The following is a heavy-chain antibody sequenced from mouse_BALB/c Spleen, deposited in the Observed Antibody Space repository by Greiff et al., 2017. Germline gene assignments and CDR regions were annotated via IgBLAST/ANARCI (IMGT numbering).Heavy chain of an antibody. V-gene: IGHV5-9-3*01. J-gene: IGHJ2*01. CDR3: ARLDRYDVGFDY. D-gene: IGHD2-14*01. Sequence: DVKLVESGGGLVKPGGSLKLSCAASGFTFSSYAMSWVRQTPEKRLEWVATISSGGSYTYYPDSVKGRFTISRDNAKNTLYLQMSSLRSEDTAMYYCARLDRYDVGFDYWGQGTTLTVSS. CDR1: GFTFSSYA. CDR2: ISSGGSYT.